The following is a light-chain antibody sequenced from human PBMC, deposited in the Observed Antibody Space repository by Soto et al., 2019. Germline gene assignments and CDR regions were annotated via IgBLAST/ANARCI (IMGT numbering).Light chain of an antibody. CDR1: QGISSY. Sequence: AIRMTQSPSSFSASTGDRVTITCRASQGISSYLAWYQQKPGKAPKLLINAASTLQSGVPSRFSGSGSGTDFTLTLSCLQSEDFATYYCQQYYSYPRTVGQGTRLEIK. J-gene: IGKJ5*01. V-gene: IGKV1-8*01. CDR3: QQYYSYPRT. CDR2: AAS.